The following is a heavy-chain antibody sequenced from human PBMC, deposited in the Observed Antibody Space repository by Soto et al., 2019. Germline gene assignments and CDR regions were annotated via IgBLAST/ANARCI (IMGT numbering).Heavy chain of an antibody. V-gene: IGHV5-51*01. Sequence: GESLKISCKGSGYSFTSYWIGWVRQMPGKGLEWMGIIYPGDSDTRYSPSFQGQVTISADKSIRTAYLQWSSLKASDTAMYYCARTSAAGKYYYGMAVWGQGTKVTVSS. J-gene: IGHJ6*02. CDR1: GYSFTSYW. CDR2: IYPGDSDT. D-gene: IGHD6-13*01. CDR3: ARTSAAGKYYYGMAV.